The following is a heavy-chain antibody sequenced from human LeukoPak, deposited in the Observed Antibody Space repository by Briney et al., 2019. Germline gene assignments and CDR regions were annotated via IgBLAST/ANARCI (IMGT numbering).Heavy chain of an antibody. CDR1: GFTFSSHW. CDR2: IKYDGGAA. Sequence: GGSLRLSCAASGFTFSSHWMHWVRQAPGKGLLCVSDIKYDGGAASYADSVKGRFTISRDSAKNTLYLQMNSLTVDDTAVYYCARGTIAAAGVDYWGLGSLVTVSS. CDR3: ARGTIAAAGVDY. D-gene: IGHD6-13*01. V-gene: IGHV3-74*01. J-gene: IGHJ4*02.